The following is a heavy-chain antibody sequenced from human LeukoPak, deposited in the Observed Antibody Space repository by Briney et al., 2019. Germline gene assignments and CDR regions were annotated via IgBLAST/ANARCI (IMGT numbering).Heavy chain of an antibody. D-gene: IGHD6-13*01. CDR3: ARGLAAVPNWFDP. Sequence: GESLRLSCAASGFTFSSYSMNWVRQAPGKGLEWVSYISSSSSTIYYADSVKGRFTISRDNAKNSLYLQMNSLRDEDTAVYYCARGLAAVPNWFDPWGQGTLVTVSS. V-gene: IGHV3-48*02. J-gene: IGHJ5*02. CDR2: ISSSSSTI. CDR1: GFTFSSYS.